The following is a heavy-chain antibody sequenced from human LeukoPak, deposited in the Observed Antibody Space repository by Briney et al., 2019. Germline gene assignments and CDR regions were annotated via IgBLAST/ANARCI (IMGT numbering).Heavy chain of an antibody. V-gene: IGHV4-30-4*08. Sequence: PSQTLSLTCTVSGGSISSGDYYWSWIRQPPGKGLECIGYIYYSGTTYYNPSLKSRITISLDTSKNQFSLKLSSVTAADTAVYYRARRGRYDFWSGYPFDYWGQGTLVTVSS. CDR3: ARRGRYDFWSGYPFDY. D-gene: IGHD3-3*01. CDR2: IYYSGTT. J-gene: IGHJ4*02. CDR1: GGSISSGDYY.